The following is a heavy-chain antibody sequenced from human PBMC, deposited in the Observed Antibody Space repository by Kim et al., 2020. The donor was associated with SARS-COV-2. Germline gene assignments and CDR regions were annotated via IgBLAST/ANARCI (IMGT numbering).Heavy chain of an antibody. V-gene: IGHV3-23*01. J-gene: IGHJ5*01. D-gene: IGHD3-22*01. Sequence: GGSLRLSCAASGFTFSNYGMTWVRQAPGKGLQWVSSIIGSGDSTYYADSVKGRFTMSRDNSKNTLYLQISSVRAEDTALYYCAKMTTRYDTSCCSDSWV. CDR3: AKMTTRYDTSCCSDS. CDR1: GFTFSNYG. CDR2: IIGSGDST.